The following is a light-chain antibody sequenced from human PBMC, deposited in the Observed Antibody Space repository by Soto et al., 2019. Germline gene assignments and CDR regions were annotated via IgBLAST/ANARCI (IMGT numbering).Light chain of an antibody. CDR3: QQYDSSPKT. CDR2: GAS. CDR1: QSVSSSY. Sequence: EIVLTQSPGTLSLSPGERATLSFRASQSVSSSYLAWYQQKPGQAPRLLIYGASSRATGIPDRFSGSGSGTDLTLTISRLEPEDFEVYYCQQYDSSPKTFGQGTKVDIK. V-gene: IGKV3-20*01. J-gene: IGKJ1*01.